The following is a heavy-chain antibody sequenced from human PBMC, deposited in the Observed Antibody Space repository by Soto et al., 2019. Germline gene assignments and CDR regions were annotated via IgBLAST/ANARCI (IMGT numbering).Heavy chain of an antibody. D-gene: IGHD6-19*01. CDR1: GFTFSDYA. J-gene: IGHJ4*02. Sequence: VQLVESGGGVVQPGRSLRLSCAASGFTFSDYAMHWVRQAPGKGLEWVAVVSHDGRNTHYADSVKGRFTISRDSSKNTVSLEMTSLRAEDTAVYYWARGGRQWLVTSDFNYWGQGALVTVSS. CDR3: ARGGRQWLVTSDFNY. CDR2: VSHDGRNT. V-gene: IGHV3-30*03.